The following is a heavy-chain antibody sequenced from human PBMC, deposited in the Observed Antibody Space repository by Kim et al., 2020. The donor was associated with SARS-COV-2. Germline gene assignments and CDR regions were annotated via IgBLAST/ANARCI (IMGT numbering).Heavy chain of an antibody. Sequence: SETLSLTCTVSGGSISSYYWRWIRQPPGKGLEWIGNIYYSGSTNYNPSLKSRVTISVDTSKNQFSLKLSSVTAADTAVYYCMAYASSGYYLIYWGQGTLVTVSS. J-gene: IGHJ4*02. CDR3: MAYASSGYYLIY. CDR2: IYYSGST. V-gene: IGHV4-59*13. D-gene: IGHD3-22*01. CDR1: GGSISSYY.